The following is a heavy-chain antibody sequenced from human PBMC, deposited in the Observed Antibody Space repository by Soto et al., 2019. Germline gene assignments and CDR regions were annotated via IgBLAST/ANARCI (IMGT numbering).Heavy chain of an antibody. J-gene: IGHJ2*01. CDR2: INSDGSST. Sequence: VQLVESGGGLVQPGGSLRLCCAASGFTFSSYWMHWVRQAPGKGLVWVSRINSDGSSTSYAGSVKGRLTISRDNAKNTLYLQMHSLRAEDTAVYYCARGGSLNWYFDLWGRGTLVTVSS. D-gene: IGHD2-15*01. CDR1: GFTFSSYW. V-gene: IGHV3-74*01. CDR3: ARGGSLNWYFDL.